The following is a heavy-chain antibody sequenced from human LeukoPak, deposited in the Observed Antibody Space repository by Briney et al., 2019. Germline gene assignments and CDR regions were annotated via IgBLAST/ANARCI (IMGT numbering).Heavy chain of an antibody. Sequence: GGSLRLSCAASGFVFSSYAMHWVRQAPGTGLVWVSRINGDGSTTTYADSVKGRFTISRDNAKSTLYLQVNSLRVEDAAVYYCARVVLSGAYQIDLWGQGTLVTVSS. CDR1: GFVFSSYA. CDR3: ARVVLSGAYQIDL. J-gene: IGHJ5*02. D-gene: IGHD2/OR15-2a*01. V-gene: IGHV3-74*01. CDR2: INGDGSTT.